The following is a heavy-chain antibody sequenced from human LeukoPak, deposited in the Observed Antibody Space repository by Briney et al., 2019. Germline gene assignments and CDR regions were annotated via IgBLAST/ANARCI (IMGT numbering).Heavy chain of an antibody. CDR2: IGPSGDRT. J-gene: IGHJ4*02. D-gene: IGHD2-2*01. CDR3: SRDRHCIGSTCYGL. V-gene: IGHV3-48*01. Sequence: GGSLRLSCSASGFIFRNYGMNWVRQAPGKGLEWVSEIGPSGDRTYYADSVRGRFTISRDNAKNSLFLQMNSLRAEDTAVYYCSRDRHCIGSTCYGLWGQGTRVTVSS. CDR1: GFIFRNYG.